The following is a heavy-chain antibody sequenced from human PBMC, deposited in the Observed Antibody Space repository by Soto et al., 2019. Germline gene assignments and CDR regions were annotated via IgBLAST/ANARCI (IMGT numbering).Heavy chain of an antibody. CDR1: GGTFSSYA. D-gene: IGHD3-22*01. J-gene: IGHJ4*02. Sequence: ASVKVSCKASGGTFSSYAISWVRQAPGQGLEWMGGIIPIFGTANYAQKFQGRVTITADESTSTAYMELSSLRSEDTAVYYCAREAYYYDSSGYYYELDYWGQGTLVTVSS. CDR2: IIPIFGTA. CDR3: AREAYYYDSSGYYYELDY. V-gene: IGHV1-69*13.